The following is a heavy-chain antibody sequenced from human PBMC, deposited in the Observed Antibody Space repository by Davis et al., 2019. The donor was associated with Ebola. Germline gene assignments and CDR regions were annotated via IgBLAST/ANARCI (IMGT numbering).Heavy chain of an antibody. CDR1: GFTFSSKS. J-gene: IGHJ4*02. Sequence: GSLRLSCGAFGFTFSSKSMNWVRQAPGKGLEWVSSISSSSYYIYYADSVKGRFTISRDNAKNSLYLQMNSLRAEDTAVYYCARAAPDYGNSNLVGGSDYWGQGTLVTVSS. D-gene: IGHD3-16*01. V-gene: IGHV3-21*04. CDR3: ARAAPDYGNSNLVGGSDY. CDR2: ISSSSYYI.